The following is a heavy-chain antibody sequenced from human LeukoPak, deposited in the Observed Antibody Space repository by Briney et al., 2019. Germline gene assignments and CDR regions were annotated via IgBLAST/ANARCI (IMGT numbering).Heavy chain of an antibody. CDR3: ARSPEVVPAAGGWFDP. Sequence: QSSQTLSLTCTVSGGSISSGGYYWSWIRQPPGKGLEWIGYIYHSGSTNYNPSRKSRVTISVDTSKNQFSLKLSSVTAADTAVYYCARSPEVVPAAGGWFDPWGQGTLVTVSS. CDR2: IYHSGST. J-gene: IGHJ5*02. D-gene: IGHD2-2*01. CDR1: GGSISSGGYY. V-gene: IGHV4-30-2*02.